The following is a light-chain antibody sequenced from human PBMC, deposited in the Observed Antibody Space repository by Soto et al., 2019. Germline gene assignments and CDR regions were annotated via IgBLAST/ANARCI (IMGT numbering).Light chain of an antibody. CDR1: QAISNY. CDR3: QQSDSLPIT. Sequence: DIQMTQSPSSLSASVGARVTIPCRASQAISNYLNCYQQRPGKAPKLLIYDASNLERGVQSRFSGTRSGTHFTFAITSLQPEDVATYYCQQSDSLPITFGQGTRLEI. CDR2: DAS. J-gene: IGKJ5*01. V-gene: IGKV1-33*01.